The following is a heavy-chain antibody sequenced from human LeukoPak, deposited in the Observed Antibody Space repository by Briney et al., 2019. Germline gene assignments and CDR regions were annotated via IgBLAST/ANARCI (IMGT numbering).Heavy chain of an antibody. V-gene: IGHV1-69*13. CDR3: ARGGVAVAGTGYYYYYMDV. J-gene: IGHJ6*03. CDR2: SIPIFGTA. CDR1: GGTFSSYA. Sequence: SVKLSCKASGGTFSSYAISWVRQAPGQGLEWMGGSIPIFGTANYAQKFQGRVTITADDSTSTAYIELSSLRSEDTAVYYCARGGVAVAGTGYYYYYMDVWGKETTVTVSS. D-gene: IGHD6-19*01.